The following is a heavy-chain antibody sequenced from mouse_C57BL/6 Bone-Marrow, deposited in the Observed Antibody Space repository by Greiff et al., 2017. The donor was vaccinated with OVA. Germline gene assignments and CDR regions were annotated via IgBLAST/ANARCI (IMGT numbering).Heavy chain of an antibody. J-gene: IGHJ3*01. V-gene: IGHV1-64*01. Sequence: QVQLQQPGAELVKPGASVKLSCKASGYTFTSSWMHWVKQRPGQGLEWIGMIHPNSGSTNYNEKFKSKATLTVDKSSSTAYMQLSSLTSEDAAVYYCARCSNYAWFAYWGQGTLVTVSA. CDR1: GYTFTSSW. CDR2: IHPNSGST. CDR3: ARCSNYAWFAY. D-gene: IGHD2-5*01.